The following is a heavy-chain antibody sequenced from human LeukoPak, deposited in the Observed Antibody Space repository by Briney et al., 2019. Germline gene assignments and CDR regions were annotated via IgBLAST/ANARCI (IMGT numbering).Heavy chain of an antibody. CDR3: ARVDSSGYLNYFAF. Sequence: ASVKVSCKASGYTFTGYYMHWVRQAPGQGLEWMGWINPNSGGTNYAQKFQGRVTMTRDTSISTAHMELSMLRSDDTAVYYCARVDSSGYLNYFAFWGQGTLVTVSS. V-gene: IGHV1-2*02. CDR1: GYTFTGYY. D-gene: IGHD3-22*01. CDR2: INPNSGGT. J-gene: IGHJ4*02.